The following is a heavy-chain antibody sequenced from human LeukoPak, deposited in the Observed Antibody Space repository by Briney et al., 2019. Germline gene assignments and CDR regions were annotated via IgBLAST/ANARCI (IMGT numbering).Heavy chain of an antibody. Sequence: GGSLRLSCAASGFTFSSYAMHWVRQAPGKGLESVAVISYDGSNKYYADSVKGRFTISGDNSKNTLYLQMNSLRGEDTAVYYCAREDSGSYYNFYYFYMDVWGKGTTVTISS. J-gene: IGHJ6*03. CDR3: AREDSGSYYNFYYFYMDV. V-gene: IGHV3-30*04. D-gene: IGHD3-10*01. CDR1: GFTFSSYA. CDR2: ISYDGSNK.